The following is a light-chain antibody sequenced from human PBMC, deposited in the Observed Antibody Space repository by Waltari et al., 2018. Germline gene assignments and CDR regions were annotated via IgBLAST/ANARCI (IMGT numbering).Light chain of an antibody. CDR2: GAS. Sequence: VTITGRASQSISEYLNWYQQKPGKAPKLLIYGASSLQSGVPSRFSGSGSGTDFTLSITSLQPEDSATYYCQQSYTFGGGTKVEIK. V-gene: IGKV1-39*01. J-gene: IGKJ4*01. CDR1: QSISEY. CDR3: QQSYT.